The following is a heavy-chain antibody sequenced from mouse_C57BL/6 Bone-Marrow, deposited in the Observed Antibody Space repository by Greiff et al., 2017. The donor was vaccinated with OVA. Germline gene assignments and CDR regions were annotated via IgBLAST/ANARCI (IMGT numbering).Heavy chain of an antibody. Sequence: EVQLVESGGGLVKPGGSLKLSCAASGFTFSDYGMHWVRQAPEKGLEWVAYISSGSSTIYYADTVKGRFPISRDNAKNTLFLQMTSLRSEDTAMYYCARYYGSSYWYFDVWGTGTTVTVSS. D-gene: IGHD1-1*01. J-gene: IGHJ1*03. CDR3: ARYYGSSYWYFDV. V-gene: IGHV5-17*01. CDR2: ISSGSSTI. CDR1: GFTFSDYG.